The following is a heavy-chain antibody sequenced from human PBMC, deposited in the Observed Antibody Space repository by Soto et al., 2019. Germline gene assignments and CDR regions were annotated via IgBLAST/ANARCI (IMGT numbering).Heavy chain of an antibody. CDR2: INWNDDK. V-gene: IGHV2-5*01. CDR1: GLSVTTNAVG. Sequence: QITLKESGPTLVKPTQTLTLTCTFSGLSVTTNAVGVGWIRQPPGKALEWLALINWNDDKRYSPSLKSRVTITRDTSKNQVVLTMTNMDPLDTATYYCALRHNHEDWFDPWGQGTLVTVSS. J-gene: IGHJ5*02. CDR3: ALRHNHEDWFDP.